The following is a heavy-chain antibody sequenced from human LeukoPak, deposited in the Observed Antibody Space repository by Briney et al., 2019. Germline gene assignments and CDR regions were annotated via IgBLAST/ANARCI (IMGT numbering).Heavy chain of an antibody. Sequence: PGGSLRLSCAASGFTVSSNYMSWVRQAPGKGLEWVSVIYSGGSTYYADSVKGRFTISRHNSKNTLYLQMNSLRSEDTAVYYCAAVDYYGSGTPWASFDYWGQGTLVTVSS. CDR3: AAVDYYGSGTPWASFDY. CDR1: GFTVSSNY. J-gene: IGHJ4*02. CDR2: IYSGGST. V-gene: IGHV3-53*01. D-gene: IGHD3-10*01.